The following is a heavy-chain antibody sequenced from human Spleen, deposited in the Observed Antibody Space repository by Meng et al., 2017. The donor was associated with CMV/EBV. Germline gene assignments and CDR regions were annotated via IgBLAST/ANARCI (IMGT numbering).Heavy chain of an antibody. D-gene: IGHD2-15*01. J-gene: IGHJ6*02. CDR2: IFHGENT. Sequence: LRLSCTVSGYSISSGYYWGWIRQPPGKGLEWIGNIFHGENTYYNPSLKSRVTISVDTSKNQFSLRLSSVTAADTAVYYCARDIRVVEDYYYGMDVWGQGTTVTVSS. CDR3: ARDIRVVEDYYYGMDV. V-gene: IGHV4-38-2*02. CDR1: GYSISSGYY.